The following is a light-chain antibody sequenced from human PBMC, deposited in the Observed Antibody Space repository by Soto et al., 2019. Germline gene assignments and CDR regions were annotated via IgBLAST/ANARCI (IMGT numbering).Light chain of an antibody. J-gene: IGKJ2*01. Sequence: DIQMTQSPSTLSASVGDRVTITCRASQSISNWLAWYQQKPGKAPNLLIYDASTLESGVPSRFSGRGSGTEFTLTISSLEPDDFATFYCQQYNSYSPYTFGQGTKLEIK. V-gene: IGKV1-5*01. CDR2: DAS. CDR3: QQYNSYSPYT. CDR1: QSISNW.